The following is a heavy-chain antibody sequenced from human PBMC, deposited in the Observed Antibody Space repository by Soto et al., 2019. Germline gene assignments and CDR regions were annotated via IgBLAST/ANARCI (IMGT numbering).Heavy chain of an antibody. CDR3: TTDLTAAGTWNYYYYYYGMDV. Sequence: PGGSLRLSCVASGFTFSNAWMSWVRQAPGKGLEWVGRIKSKTDGGTTDYAAPVKGRFTISRDDSKNTLYLQMNSLKTEDTAVYYCTTDLTAAGTWNYYYYYYGMDVWGQGTTVTVSS. J-gene: IGHJ6*02. V-gene: IGHV3-15*01. CDR1: GFTFSNAW. CDR2: IKSKTDGGTT. D-gene: IGHD6-13*01.